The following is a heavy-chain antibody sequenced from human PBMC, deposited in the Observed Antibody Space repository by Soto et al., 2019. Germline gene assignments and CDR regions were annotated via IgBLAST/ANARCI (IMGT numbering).Heavy chain of an antibody. D-gene: IGHD1-26*01. J-gene: IGHJ6*02. CDR1: RFIFSNYG. CDR2: ISYDGSNK. Sequence: GGSLRLSCAASRFIFSNYGMHWVRQAPAKGLEWVAFISYDGSNKYYADSVMGRFTISRDNSKNTLYLQMSSLRAEDTAVYYCAKDVVARLGATIGMDVWGQGTTVTVAS. V-gene: IGHV3-30*18. CDR3: AKDVVARLGATIGMDV.